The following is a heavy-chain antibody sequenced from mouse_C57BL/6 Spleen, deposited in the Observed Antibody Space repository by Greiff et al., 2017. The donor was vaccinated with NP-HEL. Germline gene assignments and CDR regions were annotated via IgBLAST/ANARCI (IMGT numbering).Heavy chain of an antibody. J-gene: IGHJ4*01. CDR1: GYTFTSYW. Sequence: QVQLQQPGAELVRPGSSVKLSCKASGYTFTSYWMHWVKQRPIQGLDWIGNIDPSDSETHYNQKFKDKATLTVDKSSSTAYMQLSSLTSEDSAVYYCARGYYDYEDYAMDYWGQGTSVTVSS. CDR2: IDPSDSET. D-gene: IGHD2-4*01. CDR3: ARGYYDYEDYAMDY. V-gene: IGHV1-52*01.